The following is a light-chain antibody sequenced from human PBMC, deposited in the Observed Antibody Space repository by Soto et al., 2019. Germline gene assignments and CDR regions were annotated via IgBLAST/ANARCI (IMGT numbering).Light chain of an antibody. CDR2: RAS. Sequence: DIQMTQSPSTLSASVGDRVTITCRASQRIDRWLAWYQQKPGKAPKLLIYRASSLESGVPSRFSGSGSGTEFTLTIRSLQPDDFATYYCQQYKTYTYTFAQGTKREIK. V-gene: IGKV1-5*03. CDR3: QQYKTYTYT. CDR1: QRIDRW. J-gene: IGKJ2*01.